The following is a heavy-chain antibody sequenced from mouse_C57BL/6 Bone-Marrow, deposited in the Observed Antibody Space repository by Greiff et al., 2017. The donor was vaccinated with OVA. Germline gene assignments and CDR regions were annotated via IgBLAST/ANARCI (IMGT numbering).Heavy chain of an antibody. D-gene: IGHD4-1*01. Sequence: EVQLQQSGPELVKPGASVKMSCKASGYTFTDYNMHWVKQSHGKSLEWIGYINPNNGGTSYNQKFKGKATLTVNKSSSTAYMELRSLTSEDSAVYYCATANWDERFAYWGRGTLVTVSA. J-gene: IGHJ3*01. V-gene: IGHV1-22*01. CDR1: GYTFTDYN. CDR2: INPNNGGT. CDR3: ATANWDERFAY.